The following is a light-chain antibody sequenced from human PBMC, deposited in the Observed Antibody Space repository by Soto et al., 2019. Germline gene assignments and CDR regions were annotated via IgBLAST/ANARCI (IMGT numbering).Light chain of an antibody. CDR3: QSYDNTLSSYV. CDR2: GNN. Sequence: QFVLTQPPSVSGAPGQRVTISCTGSRSNIGADYDVHWYQQVPGTAPKLLIYGNNNRPSGVPDRFSGSKSVMSASLAISGLQAEDEADYYCQSYDNTLSSYVFGTGTKVTVL. V-gene: IGLV1-40*01. CDR1: RSNIGADYD. J-gene: IGLJ1*01.